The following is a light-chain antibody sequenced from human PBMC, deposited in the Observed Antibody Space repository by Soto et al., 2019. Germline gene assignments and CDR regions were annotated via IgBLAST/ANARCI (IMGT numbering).Light chain of an antibody. V-gene: IGKV3-15*01. CDR1: QSVSSN. CDR3: QQYNNWPPWT. Sequence: EIVMTQYPATLSVSPGERATLSCRASQSVSSNLAWYQQTPGQAPRLLIYGASTSATGIPARFSGSGSGTEFTLTISSLQSEDFAVYYCQQYNNWPPWTFGQGTKVEIK. J-gene: IGKJ1*01. CDR2: GAS.